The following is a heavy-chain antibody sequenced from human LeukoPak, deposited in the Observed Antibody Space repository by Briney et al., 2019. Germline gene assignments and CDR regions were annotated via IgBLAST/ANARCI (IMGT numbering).Heavy chain of an antibody. CDR1: GVSISSGDYY. Sequence: SETLSLTCTVSGVSISSGDYYWSWIRQPPGKGLEWIGYIYYSGSTYYNPSLKSRVTISVDTSKNQFSLKLSSVTAADTAVYYCVGSSKTFDYWGQGTLVTVSS. J-gene: IGHJ4*02. CDR3: VGSSKTFDY. V-gene: IGHV4-30-4*01. D-gene: IGHD2-15*01. CDR2: IYYSGST.